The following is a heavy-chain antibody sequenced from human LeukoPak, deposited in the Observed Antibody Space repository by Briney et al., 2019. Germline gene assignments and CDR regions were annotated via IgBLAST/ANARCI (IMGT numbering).Heavy chain of an antibody. Sequence: SETLSLTCPVSGGSISSGSYYWGWIRQPPGKGLEWIGSIYYSGSTYYNPSLKSRVTISVDTSKNQFSLKLSSVTAADTAVYYCAREITIFGVVIKAFDIWGQGTMVTVAS. V-gene: IGHV4-39*07. CDR2: IYYSGST. CDR1: GGSISSGSYY. J-gene: IGHJ3*02. CDR3: AREITIFGVVIKAFDI. D-gene: IGHD3-3*01.